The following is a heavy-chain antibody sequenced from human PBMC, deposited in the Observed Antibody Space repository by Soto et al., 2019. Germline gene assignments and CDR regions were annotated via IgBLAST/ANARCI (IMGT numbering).Heavy chain of an antibody. D-gene: IGHD1-1*01. Sequence: SVKVSCKASGGTFSSYAISWVRQAPGQGLEWMGGIIPIFGTADYAQKFQGRVTITADESTSTAYMELSSLRSEDTAVYYCASPGLATGHRYFDYWGQGTLVTVSS. J-gene: IGHJ4*02. CDR3: ASPGLATGHRYFDY. V-gene: IGHV1-69*13. CDR2: IIPIFGTA. CDR1: GGTFSSYA.